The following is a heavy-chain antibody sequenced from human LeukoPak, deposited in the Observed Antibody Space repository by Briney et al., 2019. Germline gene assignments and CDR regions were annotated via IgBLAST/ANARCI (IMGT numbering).Heavy chain of an antibody. CDR3: ARDGSQWLRPSDY. CDR1: GFTFSDYY. V-gene: IGHV3-11*01. CDR2: ISSSGSTI. J-gene: IGHJ4*02. D-gene: IGHD5-12*01. Sequence: GGSLRLSCAASGFTFSDYYMSWIRQAPGKGLEWVSYISSSGSTIYYADSVKGRFTISRDNAKNSLYLRMNSLRAEDTAVYYCARDGSQWLRPSDYWGQGTLVTVSS.